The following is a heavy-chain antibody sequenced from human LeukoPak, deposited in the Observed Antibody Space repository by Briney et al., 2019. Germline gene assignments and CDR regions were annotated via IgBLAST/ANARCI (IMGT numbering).Heavy chain of an antibody. J-gene: IGHJ4*02. D-gene: IGHD5-12*01. CDR3: ARVGSAYGFEY. CDR1: RFTFSSYI. V-gene: IGHV3-21*01. Sequence: PGGSLRLSCAASRFTFSSYIMTWVRQAPGKGLEWVSSISSSSTYIYYADSVKGRFTISRDNAKSSLYLQMNSLRAEDTAVYYCARVGSAYGFEYWGQGTLVTVSS. CDR2: ISSSSTYI.